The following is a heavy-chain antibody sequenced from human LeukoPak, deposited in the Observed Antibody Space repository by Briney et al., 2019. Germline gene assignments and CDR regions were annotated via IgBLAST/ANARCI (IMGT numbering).Heavy chain of an antibody. CDR3: ATDSSGLYFDY. D-gene: IGHD6-19*01. V-gene: IGHV4-39*02. Sequence: SETLSLTCTVSGGSVSSTTYYWGWIRQPPGKGLEWIGSIYYSGSTYYNPSLKSRVTISVDTSKNQFSLKLNSVTAADTAVYYCATDSSGLYFDYWGQGTLVTVSS. J-gene: IGHJ4*02. CDR2: IYYSGST. CDR1: GGSVSSTTYY.